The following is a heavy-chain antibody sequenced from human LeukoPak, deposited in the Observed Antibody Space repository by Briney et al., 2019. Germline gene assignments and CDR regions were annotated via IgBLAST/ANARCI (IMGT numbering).Heavy chain of an antibody. Sequence: PSETLSLTCAVYGGSFSRYYWSWIRHPQGKGMEWIGEINHSGSANYNPSLKSRVTIPVDTSKNQFSLTLTSVTAADTAVYYCARGHPDSSGYYYGSWFDPWGQGTLVTVSS. D-gene: IGHD3-22*01. J-gene: IGHJ5*02. CDR3: ARGHPDSSGYYYGSWFDP. CDR2: INHSGSA. CDR1: GGSFSRYY. V-gene: IGHV4-34*01.